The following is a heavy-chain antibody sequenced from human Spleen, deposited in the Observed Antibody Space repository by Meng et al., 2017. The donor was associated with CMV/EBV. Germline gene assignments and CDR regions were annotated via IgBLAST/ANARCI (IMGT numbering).Heavy chain of an antibody. Sequence: GGSLRLSCAASGFTFSSYLMSWVRQAPGKGLEWVAFISSDAYIKYHADSVKGRFTISRDNSKNTLYLQMNSLRTEDTAVYYCAREDYGQGSGPFDYWGQGTLVTVSS. V-gene: IGHV3-30-3*01. D-gene: IGHD3-16*01. CDR2: ISSDAYIK. J-gene: IGHJ4*02. CDR1: GFTFSSYL. CDR3: AREDYGQGSGPFDY.